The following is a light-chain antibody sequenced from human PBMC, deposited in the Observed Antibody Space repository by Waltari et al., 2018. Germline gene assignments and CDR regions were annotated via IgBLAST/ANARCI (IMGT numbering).Light chain of an antibody. V-gene: IGKV2-28*01. CDR1: QSLLHSNGYNY. CDR2: LSS. CDR3: MQALQTPLT. Sequence: DIVMTQSPLSLPVTPGEPASISCRSSQSLLHSNGYNYLDWYLQKTGQSPQVLIYLSSSRASGVPDRFSGSGSGTDFTLNISRVEAEDVGVYYWMQALQTPLTFGGGTKVEIK. J-gene: IGKJ4*01.